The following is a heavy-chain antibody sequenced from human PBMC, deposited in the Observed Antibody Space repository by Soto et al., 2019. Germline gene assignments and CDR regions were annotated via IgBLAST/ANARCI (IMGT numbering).Heavy chain of an antibody. D-gene: IGHD1-1*01. J-gene: IGHJ1*01. Sequence: WGSLRLSCAASGFTFSSQAMSWVRQAPGKGLEWVSAISGSGGDTYYADSVKGRFTISRDNSKNTLYLQMNSLRAEDTAVCYSAKDWTATTTWGQGTLVTVSS. CDR1: GFTFSSQA. V-gene: IGHV3-23*01. CDR3: AKDWTATTT. CDR2: ISGSGGDT.